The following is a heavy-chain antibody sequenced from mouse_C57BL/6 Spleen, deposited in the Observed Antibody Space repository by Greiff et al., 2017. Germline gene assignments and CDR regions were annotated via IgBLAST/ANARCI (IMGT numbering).Heavy chain of an antibody. CDR3: AKGGGSGGYYAMDY. Sequence: VKLQESGAELVRPGTSVKVSCKASGYAFTNYLIEWVKQRPGQGLEWIGVINPGSGGTNYNEKFKGKATLTADKSSSTAYMQLSSLTSEDSAVYFCAKGGGSGGYYAMDYWGQGTSVTVSS. CDR1: GYAFTNYL. D-gene: IGHD1-1*01. V-gene: IGHV1-54*01. J-gene: IGHJ4*01. CDR2: INPGSGGT.